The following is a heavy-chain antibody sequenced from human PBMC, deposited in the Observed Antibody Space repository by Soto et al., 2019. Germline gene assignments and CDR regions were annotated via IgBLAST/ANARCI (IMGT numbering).Heavy chain of an antibody. CDR1: GFTFSSYG. J-gene: IGHJ6*02. CDR3: ARDLFDPYYYGSGSYYQYYYYGMDV. V-gene: IGHV3-33*01. Sequence: GGSLRLSCAASGFTFSSYGMHWVRQAPGKGLEWVAVKCYDGSNNYYADSVKGRFTISRDNSKNTLYLQMNSLRAEDTAVYYCARDLFDPYYYGSGSYYQYYYYGMDVWGQGTTVTVSS. CDR2: KCYDGSNN. D-gene: IGHD3-10*01.